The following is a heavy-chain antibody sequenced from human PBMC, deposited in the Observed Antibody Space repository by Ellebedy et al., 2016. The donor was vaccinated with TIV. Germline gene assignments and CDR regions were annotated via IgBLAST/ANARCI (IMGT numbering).Heavy chain of an antibody. V-gene: IGHV3-23*01. D-gene: IGHD3-10*01. CDR2: ISGSGSRT. J-gene: IGHJ6*02. CDR1: GFTFSSDA. Sequence: GESLKISXAASGFTFSSDAMSWVRQAPGKGLEWVSGISGSGSRTYYADSVKGRFTISRDYSENTLYLQMNSLRVEDTAVYYCAKDQYYGSGSRYGMDVWGQGTTVTVSS. CDR3: AKDQYYGSGSRYGMDV.